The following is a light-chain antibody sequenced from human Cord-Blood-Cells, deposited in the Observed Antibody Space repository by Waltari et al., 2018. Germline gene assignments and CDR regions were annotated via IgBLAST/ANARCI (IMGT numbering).Light chain of an antibody. J-gene: IGLJ2*01. V-gene: IGLV7-46*01. CDR2: DTS. CDR3: LLSYSGARV. CDR1: TGAVTSGHY. Sequence: QAVVTQEPSLTVSPGGTVTLTCGSSTGAVTSGHYPYWFQQKPGQAPRTLLSDTSNKHSWTPARFSGSLLGGKAALTLSGAQPEDEAEYYCLLSYSGARVFGGGTKLTVL.